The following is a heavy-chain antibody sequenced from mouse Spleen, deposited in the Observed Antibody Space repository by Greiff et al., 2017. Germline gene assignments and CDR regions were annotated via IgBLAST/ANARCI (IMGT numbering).Heavy chain of an antibody. CDR2: ISSGGSYT. Sequence: EVMLVESGGGLVKPGGSLKLSCAASGFTFSSYAMSWVRQTPEKRLEWVATISSGGSYTYYPDSVKGRFTISRDNAKNTLYLQMSSLRSEDTAMYYCARHGDGNYFDYWGQGTTLTVSS. D-gene: IGHD2-1*01. CDR3: ARHGDGNYFDY. V-gene: IGHV5-9-1*01. J-gene: IGHJ2*01. CDR1: GFTFSSYA.